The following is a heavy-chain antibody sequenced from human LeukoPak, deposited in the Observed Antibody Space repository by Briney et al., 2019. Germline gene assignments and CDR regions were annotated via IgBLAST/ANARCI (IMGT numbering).Heavy chain of an antibody. Sequence: GGSLRLSCAASGFTFSSYAMHWVRQVPGKGLEWVAVISYDGSNKYYADSVKGRFTISRDNSKNTLYLQMNSLRAEDTAVYYCARGYSGYDWGVDYWGQGTLVTVSS. CDR3: ARGYSGYDWGVDY. CDR2: ISYDGSNK. V-gene: IGHV3-30-3*01. CDR1: GFTFSSYA. J-gene: IGHJ4*02. D-gene: IGHD5-12*01.